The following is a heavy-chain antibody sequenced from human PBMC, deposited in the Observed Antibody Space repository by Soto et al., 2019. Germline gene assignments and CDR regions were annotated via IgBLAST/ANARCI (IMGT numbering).Heavy chain of an antibody. D-gene: IGHD3-3*01. CDR3: ARRMTWSLWCFDL. J-gene: IGHJ2*01. V-gene: IGHV1-8*01. CDR1: GYTFKDYD. CDR2: MNPNSGHT. Sequence: QVQLLQSGAEVKKPGTSVRVSCRASGYTFKDYDINWVRRAPGQGLGWMGWMNPNSGHTAYARKFHDRITMTRSVSARTAFMELSSLTPEDTAVYYCARRMTWSLWCFDLWGSGTHVTVSS.